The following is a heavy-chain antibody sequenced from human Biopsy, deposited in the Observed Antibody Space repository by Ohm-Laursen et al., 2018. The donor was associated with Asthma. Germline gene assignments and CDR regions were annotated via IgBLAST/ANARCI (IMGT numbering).Heavy chain of an antibody. J-gene: IGHJ4*02. CDR3: ARLAYYDRSGTHYFDH. V-gene: IGHV3-48*04. CDR1: GFRFNSYA. D-gene: IGHD3-22*01. CDR2: IDKSSNSI. Sequence: SLRLSCAASGFRFNSYAVTWIRQAPGKGLEWVSYIDKSSNSIYYGDSVKGRFTISRDNAKNLLYLQMNSLRADDTAVYFCARLAYYDRSGTHYFDHWGQGNLVTVSS.